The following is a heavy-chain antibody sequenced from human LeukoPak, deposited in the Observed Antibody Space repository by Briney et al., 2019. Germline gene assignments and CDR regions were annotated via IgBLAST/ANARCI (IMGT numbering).Heavy chain of an antibody. CDR3: TRGYSSGYHPSGWFDP. J-gene: IGHJ5*02. V-gene: IGHV4-34*01. D-gene: IGHD3-22*01. Sequence: PSETLSLTCAVYGGSFSGYYWSWIRQPPGKGLEWIGEINHSGSTNYNPSLKSRVTISVDTSKNQFSLKLSSVTAADTAVYYCTRGYSSGYHPSGWFDPWGQGTLVTVSS. CDR1: GGSFSGYY. CDR2: INHSGST.